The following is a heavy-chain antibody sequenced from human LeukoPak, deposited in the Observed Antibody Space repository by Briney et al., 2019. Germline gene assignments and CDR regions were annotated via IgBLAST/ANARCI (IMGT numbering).Heavy chain of an antibody. J-gene: IGHJ6*02. CDR1: GYTFTSYG. D-gene: IGHD6-6*01. V-gene: IGHV1-18*01. Sequence: GASVKVSCKASGYTFTSYGISWVRQAPGQGLEWMGWISAYNGNTNYAQKLQGRVTMTTDTSTSTAYMELRSLRSDDTAVYYCASRGSSSPGYYYYGMDVWGQGTTVTVPS. CDR3: ASRGSSSPGYYYYGMDV. CDR2: ISAYNGNT.